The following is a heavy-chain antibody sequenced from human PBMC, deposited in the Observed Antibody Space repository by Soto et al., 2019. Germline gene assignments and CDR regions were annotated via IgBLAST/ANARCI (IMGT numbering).Heavy chain of an antibody. Sequence: PSETLSLTCTVPGDSISGNSYYWGWIRQPPERGLEWIGSIYSSGNTYYNPSLKSRVTISVDTSKNQFSLKLTSVTGADTAVYYCGRQEYASGWIDHWGQGTLVTVSS. CDR2: IYSSGNT. J-gene: IGHJ4*02. V-gene: IGHV4-39*01. CDR3: GRQEYASGWIDH. D-gene: IGHD6-19*01. CDR1: GDSISGNSYY.